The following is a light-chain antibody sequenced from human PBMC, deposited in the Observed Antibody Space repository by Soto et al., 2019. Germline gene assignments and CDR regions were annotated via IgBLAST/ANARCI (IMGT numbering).Light chain of an antibody. CDR3: QQYNNWPPT. J-gene: IGKJ5*01. Sequence: EIVLTQSPGTLSLSPGERATLSCRASQTISSSYLAWYQQKPGQAPRLLIYHASTRATDIPARFSGSGSGTDFTLTISSLQSEDFAIYSCQQYNNWPPTFGQGTRLEIK. V-gene: IGKV3-15*01. CDR2: HAS. CDR1: QTISSSY.